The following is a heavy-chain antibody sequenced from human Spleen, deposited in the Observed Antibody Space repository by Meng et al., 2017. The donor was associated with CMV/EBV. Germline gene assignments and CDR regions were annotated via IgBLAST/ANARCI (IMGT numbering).Heavy chain of an antibody. V-gene: IGHV1-18*04. J-gene: IGHJ4*02. Sequence: VSCRASGYTFTSHGITWVRQAPGQGLEWMGWISPSIGSTNYAQKLEGRVTMTTDRSTTTAYLELRSLRYDDTAVYFCARGTGIFDYWGQGTLVTVSS. CDR3: ARGTGIFDY. CDR1: GYTFTSHG. CDR2: ISPSIGST. D-gene: IGHD7-27*01.